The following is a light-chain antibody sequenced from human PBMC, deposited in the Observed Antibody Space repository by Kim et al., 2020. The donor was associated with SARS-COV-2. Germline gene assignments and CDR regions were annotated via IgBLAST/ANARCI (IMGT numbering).Light chain of an antibody. CDR2: QDT. J-gene: IGLJ2*01. Sequence: VSPGQTASITCSGDKLGDKYACWYQQKPGQSPVVVIYQDTKRPSGIPERFSGSNSGNTAALTISGTQAMDEADYYCQTWDSSTVVFGGGTQLTVL. CDR3: QTWDSSTVV. CDR1: KLGDKY. V-gene: IGLV3-1*01.